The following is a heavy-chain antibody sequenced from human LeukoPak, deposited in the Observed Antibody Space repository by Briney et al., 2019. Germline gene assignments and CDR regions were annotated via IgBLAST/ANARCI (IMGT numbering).Heavy chain of an antibody. CDR1: GFTFSSYG. CDR2: IRYDGSNK. J-gene: IGHJ4*02. V-gene: IGHV3-30*02. Sequence: TGESLRLSCAASGFTFSSYGMHWVRQAPGKGLEWVAFIRYDGSNKYYADSVKGRFTISRDNSKNTLYLQMNSLRAEDTAVYYCAKDQESCSGGSCYWVHYDYWGQGTLVTVSS. CDR3: AKDQESCSGGSCYWVHYDY. D-gene: IGHD2-15*01.